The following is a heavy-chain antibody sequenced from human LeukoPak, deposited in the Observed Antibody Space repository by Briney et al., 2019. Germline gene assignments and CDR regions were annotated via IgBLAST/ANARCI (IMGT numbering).Heavy chain of an antibody. CDR3: AKDLRHKSTCNCYGWFDP. D-gene: IGHD2/OR15-2a*01. CDR1: GFTFNSYA. CDR2: ISPGGGNM. V-gene: IGHV3-23*01. Sequence: GGSLRLSCAASGFTFNSYAMSWVRQAPGKGPEWVSAISPGGGNMYYADSVKGRFTISRDNSKNTLYLQMNSLRVEDTAIYYCAKDLRHKSTCNCYGWFDPWGQGTLVTVSS. J-gene: IGHJ5*02.